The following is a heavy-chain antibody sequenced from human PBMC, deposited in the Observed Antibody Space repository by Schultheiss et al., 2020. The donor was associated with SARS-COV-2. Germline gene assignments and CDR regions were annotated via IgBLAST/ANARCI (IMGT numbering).Heavy chain of an antibody. J-gene: IGHJ4*02. Sequence: ASVKVSCKASGYTFTSYYMHWVRQAPGQGLEWMGIINPSGGSTSYAQKFQERVTITRDMSTSTAYMELSSLRSEDTAVYYCAAGELGATGIFDYWGQGTLVTVSS. CDR3: AAGELGATGIFDY. D-gene: IGHD1-26*01. CDR2: INPSGGST. CDR1: GYTFTSYY. V-gene: IGHV1-46*01.